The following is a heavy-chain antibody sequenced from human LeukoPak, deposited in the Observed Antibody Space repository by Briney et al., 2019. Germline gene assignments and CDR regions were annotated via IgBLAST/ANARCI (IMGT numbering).Heavy chain of an antibody. CDR1: GGSISTYY. Sequence: PSETLSLTCTASGGSISTYYWTWIRQSPGKGLEWIGCIYYTGSTTYNPSLKSRVTISVDASKNQFSLKLSSVTAADTALYYCARRLATTGRYYFDYWGQGALVTVSS. CDR2: IYYTGST. CDR3: ARRLATTGRYYFDY. D-gene: IGHD1-1*01. J-gene: IGHJ4*02. V-gene: IGHV4-59*08.